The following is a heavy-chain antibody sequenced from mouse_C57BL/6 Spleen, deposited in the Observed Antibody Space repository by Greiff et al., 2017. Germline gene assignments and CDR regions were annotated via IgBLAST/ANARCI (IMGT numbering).Heavy chain of an antibody. Sequence: EVQVVESGGGLVKPGGSLKLSCAASGFTFSSYAMSWVRQTPEKRLEWVATISDGGSYTYYPDNVKGRFTISRDNAKNNLYLQMSHLKSEDTAMYYCARDLRGYGSSYAMDYWGQGTSVTVSS. V-gene: IGHV5-4*01. J-gene: IGHJ4*01. D-gene: IGHD1-1*01. CDR1: GFTFSSYA. CDR2: ISDGGSYT. CDR3: ARDLRGYGSSYAMDY.